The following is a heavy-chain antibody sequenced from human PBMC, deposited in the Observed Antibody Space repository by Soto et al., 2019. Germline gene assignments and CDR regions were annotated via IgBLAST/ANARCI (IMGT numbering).Heavy chain of an antibody. J-gene: IGHJ6*02. CDR1: GYSFTSYW. D-gene: IGHD4-17*01. V-gene: IGHV5-51*01. Sequence: GESVKISCKGSGYSFTSYWIGWVRQMPGKGLEWMVIIYPGDSDTRYSPSFQGQVTISADKSISTAYLQWSSLKASDTAMYYCARHEPGYGDYDYYYGMDVWGQGTTVTVSS. CDR2: IYPGDSDT. CDR3: ARHEPGYGDYDYYYGMDV.